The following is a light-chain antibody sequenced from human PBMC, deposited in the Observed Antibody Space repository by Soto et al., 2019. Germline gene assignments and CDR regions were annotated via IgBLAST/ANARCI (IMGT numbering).Light chain of an antibody. Sequence: EIVLTQSPGILSLSPGERASLSCGASQSITSSFLAWYQQKPGQAPRLLIYGASSRATGIPDRFSGTGSETDFTLTIRRLGPEDFAVYYCQQYGDSPQTFGQGTKVDNK. CDR1: QSITSSF. J-gene: IGKJ1*01. CDR2: GAS. CDR3: QQYGDSPQT. V-gene: IGKV3-20*01.